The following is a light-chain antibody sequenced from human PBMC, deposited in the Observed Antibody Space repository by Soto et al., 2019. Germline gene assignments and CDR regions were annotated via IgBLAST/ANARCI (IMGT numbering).Light chain of an antibody. V-gene: IGLV2-11*01. Sequence: QSALTQPRSVSGSPGQSVTISCTGTSSDVGGYSYVSWYQQHPGKAPKLMIYDATQRPSGVPDRFSGSKSGNTASLTISGLQAEDEADYYCCSYTARDSYVFGTGTKLTVL. CDR1: SSDVGGYSY. CDR3: CSYTARDSYV. CDR2: DAT. J-gene: IGLJ1*01.